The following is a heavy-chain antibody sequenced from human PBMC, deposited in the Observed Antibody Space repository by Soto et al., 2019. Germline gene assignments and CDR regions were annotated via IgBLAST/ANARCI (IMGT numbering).Heavy chain of an antibody. J-gene: IGHJ5*02. Sequence: QVQLVQSGAEVKKPGASVKVSCETSGYTFANYGISWVRQAPGQGLEWMAWISTFNGNTNYAQKFQGRVTMTPVTSTSTVYMELGSLRADDTAVYYCVRDLGYCSGTSCRNRFDPWGQGTLVTVSS. CDR3: VRDLGYCSGTSCRNRFDP. CDR1: GYTFANYG. D-gene: IGHD2-2*01. CDR2: ISTFNGNT. V-gene: IGHV1-18*01.